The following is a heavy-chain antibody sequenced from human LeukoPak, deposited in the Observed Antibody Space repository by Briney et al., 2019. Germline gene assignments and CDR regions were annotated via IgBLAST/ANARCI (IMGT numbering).Heavy chain of an antibody. J-gene: IGHJ3*01. CDR2: IYRTVTT. CDR3: ATVRTSGCYYAFDV. CDR1: GGYHSINTYY. D-gene: IGHD2-21*02. Sequence: SDTLSLTCNVWGGYHSINTYYGASIRQHPGRGVEWFGSIYRTVTTYYNPPAKTRLTLSLDASKNDPSLKLRSVAAADTAVYYCATVRTSGCYYAFDVWGQGTMISVSS. V-gene: IGHV4-39*02.